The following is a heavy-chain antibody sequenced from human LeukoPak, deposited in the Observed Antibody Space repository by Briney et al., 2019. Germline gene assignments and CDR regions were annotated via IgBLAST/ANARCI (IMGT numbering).Heavy chain of an antibody. V-gene: IGHV3-23*01. Sequence: GGSLRLSCAASGFTFSVYAMSWVRQAPGKGLEWVSAISGSGGNTYYADSVKGRFTISRDNSKNTLYLQMNSLRADDTAAYYCAKLLNDYGDYYFDSWGRGTLVTVSS. J-gene: IGHJ4*02. D-gene: IGHD4-17*01. CDR3: AKLLNDYGDYYFDS. CDR1: GFTFSVYA. CDR2: ISGSGGNT.